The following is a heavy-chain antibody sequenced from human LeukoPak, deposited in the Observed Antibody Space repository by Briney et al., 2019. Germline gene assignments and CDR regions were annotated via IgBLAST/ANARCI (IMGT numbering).Heavy chain of an antibody. CDR3: ARRRGYSYGWPHGMSNWFEP. CDR1: GGSFSGYY. V-gene: IGHV4-34*01. Sequence: SETLSLTFVVYGGSFSGYYWSWIRQPPGKGLEWIGEINHRVNTNYKPSLKSRVTISVDTSKNQFSLKLSSLPAADTAVYYCARRRGYSYGWPHGMSNWFEPWGQGTLVTVSS. CDR2: INHRVNT. J-gene: IGHJ5*02. D-gene: IGHD5-18*01.